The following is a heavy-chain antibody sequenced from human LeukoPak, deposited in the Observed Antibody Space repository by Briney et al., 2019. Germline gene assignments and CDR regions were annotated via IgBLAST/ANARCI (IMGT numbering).Heavy chain of an antibody. CDR2: INPNSGGT. CDR3: ARGQTGYCSSTSCYTPLDMDV. V-gene: IGHV1-2*02. CDR1: GYTFTGYY. J-gene: IGHJ6*02. Sequence: ASVKVSCKASGYTFTGYYMHWVRQAPGQGLEWMGWINPNSGGTNYAQKFQGRVTMTRDTSISTAYMELSRLRSDDTAVYYCARGQTGYCSSTSCYTPLDMDVWGQGTTVTVSS. D-gene: IGHD2-2*02.